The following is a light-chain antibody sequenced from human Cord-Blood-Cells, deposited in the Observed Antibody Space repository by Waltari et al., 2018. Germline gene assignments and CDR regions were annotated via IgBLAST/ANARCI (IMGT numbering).Light chain of an antibody. V-gene: IGKV1-5*01. J-gene: IGKJ1*01. CDR3: QQYNSYWT. CDR1: QSISSW. Sequence: GDRGTLTCRATQSISSWLGWYQQKPGKAPKLLIYDASSLESGVPSRFSGSGSGTEFTLTISSLQPDDFATYYCQQYNSYWTFGQGTKVEIK. CDR2: DAS.